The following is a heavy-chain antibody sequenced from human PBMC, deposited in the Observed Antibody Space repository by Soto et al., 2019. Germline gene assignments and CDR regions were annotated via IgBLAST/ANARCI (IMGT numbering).Heavy chain of an antibody. V-gene: IGHV1-3*01. J-gene: IGHJ4*02. CDR1: GYTFTDYA. CDR3: ARGSGSHYAPFDN. D-gene: IGHD3-10*01. Sequence: QVLLVQSGAEVKKPGASVKISCETSGYTFTDYAVDWVRQAPGQRHEWMGWINAATGNTRYSQKFQGRVTITRDTSANTAYMDLSSLGSEDTAVYYCARGSGSHYAPFDNWGQGTLVTVSS. CDR2: INAATGNT.